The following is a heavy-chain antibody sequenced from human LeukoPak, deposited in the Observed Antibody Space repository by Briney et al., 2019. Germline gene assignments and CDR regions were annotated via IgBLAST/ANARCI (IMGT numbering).Heavy chain of an antibody. CDR2: IYYSGST. V-gene: IGHV4-59*01. CDR1: GGSISSYY. J-gene: IGHJ4*02. Sequence: PSETLSLTCTVSGGSISSYYWSWIRQPPGKGLEWIGYIYYSGSTNYNPSLKSRVTISVDTSKNQFSLKLSSVTAAATAVYYCASGSGSYYNPKTFDYWGQGTLVTVSS. D-gene: IGHD3-10*01. CDR3: ASGSGSYYNPKTFDY.